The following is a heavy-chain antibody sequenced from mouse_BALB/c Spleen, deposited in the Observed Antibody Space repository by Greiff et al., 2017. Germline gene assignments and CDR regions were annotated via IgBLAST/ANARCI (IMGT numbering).Heavy chain of an antibody. CDR2: IDPETGGT. CDR3: TRFGNFDY. V-gene: IGHV1-15*01. D-gene: IGHD1-1*02. Sequence: VKLVESGAELVRPGASVTLSCKASGYTFTDYEMHWVKQTPVHGLEWIGAIDPETGGTAYNQKFKGKATLTADKSSSTAYMELRSLTSEDSAVYYCTRFGNFDYWGQGTTLTVSS. J-gene: IGHJ2*01. CDR1: GYTFTDYE.